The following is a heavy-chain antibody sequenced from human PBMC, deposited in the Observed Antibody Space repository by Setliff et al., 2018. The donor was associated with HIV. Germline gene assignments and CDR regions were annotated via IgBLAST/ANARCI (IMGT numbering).Heavy chain of an antibody. V-gene: IGHV2-26*01. CDR3: ARGLRYFDWFGP. D-gene: IGHD3-9*01. CDR1: GFSLSNTRMG. CDR2: IFSNDEK. Sequence: SGPTLVNPTETLTLTCTVSGFSLSNTRMGVSWIRQPPGKALEWLAHIFSNDEKSYSISLKSRLTISKDTSKSQVVLTMTNMDPVDTATYYCARGLRYFDWFGPWGQGTLVTVSS. J-gene: IGHJ5*02.